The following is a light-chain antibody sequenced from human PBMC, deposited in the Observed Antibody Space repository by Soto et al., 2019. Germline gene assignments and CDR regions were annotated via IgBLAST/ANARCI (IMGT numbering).Light chain of an antibody. Sequence: QPVLTQPPSASGTPGQRVTISCSGSSSNIGSNTVNWYQQLPGTAPKLLMYSDNQRPSGVPDRFSGSKSGTSASLAISGLQSEDEADYYCAAWDDSLNGKVFGGGTKLTVL. V-gene: IGLV1-44*01. CDR1: SSNIGSNT. J-gene: IGLJ3*02. CDR2: SDN. CDR3: AAWDDSLNGKV.